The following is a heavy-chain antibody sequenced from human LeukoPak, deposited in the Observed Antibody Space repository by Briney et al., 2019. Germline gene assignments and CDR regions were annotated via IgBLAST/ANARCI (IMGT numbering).Heavy chain of an antibody. CDR2: INPNSGGT. CDR1: GYTFTGYY. V-gene: IGHV1-2*06. D-gene: IGHD6-19*01. CDR3: ARAAGAVAGTEGNDAFDI. J-gene: IGHJ3*02. Sequence: ASVKVSCKASGYTFTGYYMHWVRQAPGQGLEWMGRINPNSGGTNYAQKLQGRVTMTRDTSISTAYMELSRLRSDDTAVYYCARAAGAVAGTEGNDAFDIWGQGTMVTVSS.